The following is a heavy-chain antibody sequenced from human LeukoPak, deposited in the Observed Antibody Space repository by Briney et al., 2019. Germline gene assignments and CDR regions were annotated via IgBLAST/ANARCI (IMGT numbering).Heavy chain of an antibody. Sequence: PGGSLRLSCAASGFTFSKYWMHWVRQAPGKGLVWVSRISTDGSTTNYADSVKGRFTISRDNSKNTLYLQMNSLRAEDTAVYYCAKRAERHQGDYWGQGTLVTVSS. J-gene: IGHJ4*02. CDR2: ISTDGSTT. CDR1: GFTFSKYW. D-gene: IGHD6-25*01. CDR3: AKRAERHQGDY. V-gene: IGHV3-74*01.